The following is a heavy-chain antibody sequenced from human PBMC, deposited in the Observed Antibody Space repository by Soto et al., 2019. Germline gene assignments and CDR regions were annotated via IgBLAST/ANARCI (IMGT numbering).Heavy chain of an antibody. Sequence: QVQLQESGPGLVKPSETLSLTCTVSGGSISSYYWSWIRQPPGKGLEGIGYIYYSGSTNYNPSLKSRVTISVDTSKNQFSLKLSSVTAADTAVYYCARGGEMATIIMGTSYYFDYWGQGTLVTVSS. CDR3: ARGGEMATIIMGTSYYFDY. CDR2: IYYSGST. J-gene: IGHJ4*02. CDR1: GGSISSYY. V-gene: IGHV4-59*01. D-gene: IGHD3-16*01.